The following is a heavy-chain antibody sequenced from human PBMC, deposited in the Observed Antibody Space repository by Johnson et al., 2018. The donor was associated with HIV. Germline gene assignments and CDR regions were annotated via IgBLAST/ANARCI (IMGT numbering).Heavy chain of an antibody. Sequence: QLVESGGGLVQPGGSLRLSCAASGFTFSDYWMTWVRQPPGKGLEWVANTKQDGSENYYVDSVKGRFSISRDNVKNSLYLQMNSLRVEDTAVYYCARGRGALDIWGQGTTVTVSS. CDR3: ARGRGALDI. CDR1: GFTFSDYW. J-gene: IGHJ3*02. V-gene: IGHV3-7*04. D-gene: IGHD3-16*01. CDR2: TKQDGSEN.